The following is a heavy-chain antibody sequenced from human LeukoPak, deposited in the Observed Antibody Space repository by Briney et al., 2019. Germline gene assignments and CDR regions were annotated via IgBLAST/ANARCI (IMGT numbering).Heavy chain of an antibody. CDR2: ISYDGSNK. J-gene: IGHJ4*02. V-gene: IGHV3-30*18. CDR1: GFTFSSYG. Sequence: GGSLRLSCAASGFTFSSYGMHWVRQAPGKGLEWVAVISYDGSNKYYADSVKGRFTISRDNSKNTLYLQMNSLRAEDTAVYYCAKDQGYSYGHIFDYWGQGTLVTVSS. D-gene: IGHD5-18*01. CDR3: AKDQGYSYGHIFDY.